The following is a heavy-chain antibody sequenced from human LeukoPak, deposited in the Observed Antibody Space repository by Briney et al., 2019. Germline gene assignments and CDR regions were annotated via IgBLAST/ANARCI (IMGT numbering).Heavy chain of an antibody. Sequence: GASVKVSCKASGYTFTSYAMHWVRQAPGQRLEWMGWINAGNGNTKYSQKFQGRVTITRDTSASTAYMELSSLRSEDTAVYYCARSYGSGRYDAFDIWGQGTMVTVSS. D-gene: IGHD3-10*01. CDR3: ARSYGSGRYDAFDI. J-gene: IGHJ3*02. V-gene: IGHV1-3*01. CDR1: GYTFTSYA. CDR2: INAGNGNT.